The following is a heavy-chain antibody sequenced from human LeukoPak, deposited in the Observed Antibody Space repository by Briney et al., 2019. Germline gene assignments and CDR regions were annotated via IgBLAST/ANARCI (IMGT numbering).Heavy chain of an antibody. D-gene: IGHD3-10*01. J-gene: IGHJ3*02. Sequence: ASVKVSCKASGGTFRNYGITWVRQAPGQGLEWMGTIIPIFGTANYAQKFQGRVTITADKSTSTAYMELSSLRSEDTAVYYCARGYYYGSGSYYIHAFDIWGQGTMVTVSS. CDR3: ARGYYYGSGSYYIHAFDI. V-gene: IGHV1-69*06. CDR1: GGTFRNYG. CDR2: IIPIFGTA.